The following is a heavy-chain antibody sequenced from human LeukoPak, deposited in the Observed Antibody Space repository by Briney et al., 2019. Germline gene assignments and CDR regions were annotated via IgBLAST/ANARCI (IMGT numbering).Heavy chain of an antibody. CDR3: ARGTGEFDP. CDR1: GGTFSSYA. Sequence: ASVKVSCKASGGTFSSYAINWVRQATGQGLEWMGWMNPNSGNTGYAQKFQGRVTITRNTSISTAYMELSSLRSEDTAVYYCARGTGEFDPWGQGTLVTVSS. V-gene: IGHV1-8*03. J-gene: IGHJ5*02. D-gene: IGHD2-21*01. CDR2: MNPNSGNT.